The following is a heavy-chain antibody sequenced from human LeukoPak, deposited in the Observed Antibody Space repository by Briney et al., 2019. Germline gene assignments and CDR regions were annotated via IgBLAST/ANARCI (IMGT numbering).Heavy chain of an antibody. Sequence: GGSLRLSCAASGFTFSYHWMTWVRQAPGKGLEWVSSISSSSSYIYYADSVKGRFTISRDNAKNSLYLQMNSLRAEDTAVYYCARDRKLATWGYSGYPGAFDIWGQGTMVTVSS. D-gene: IGHD5-12*01. J-gene: IGHJ3*02. V-gene: IGHV3-21*01. CDR2: ISSSSSYI. CDR1: GFTFSYHW. CDR3: ARDRKLATWGYSGYPGAFDI.